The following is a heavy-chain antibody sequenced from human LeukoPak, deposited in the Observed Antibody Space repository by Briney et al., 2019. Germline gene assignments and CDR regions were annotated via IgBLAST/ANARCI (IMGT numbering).Heavy chain of an antibody. Sequence: PGGSLRLSCAASGFTFSSYAMHCVRQATGKGLEWVSAIGTAGDTYYPGSAKDGFTIPRENAKTYSHLQINSMRAGDTTGYYVARVSKKSYNSDAFDIWRQGAMVTVCS. CDR1: GFTFSSYA. V-gene: IGHV3-13*01. D-gene: IGHD5-24*01. J-gene: IGHJ3*02. CDR2: IGTAGDT. CDR3: ARVSKKSYNSDAFDI.